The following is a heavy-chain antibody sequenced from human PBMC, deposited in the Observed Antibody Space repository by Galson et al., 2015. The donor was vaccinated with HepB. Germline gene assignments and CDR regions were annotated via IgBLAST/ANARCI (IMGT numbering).Heavy chain of an antibody. J-gene: IGHJ3*02. CDR2: ISSSSSYI. Sequence: PRLSCAASGFTFSSYSMNWVRQAPGKGLEWVSSISSSSSYIYYADSVKGRFTISRDNAKNSLYLQMNSLRAEDTAVYYCARDPGRRFTDAFDIWGQGTMVTVSS. CDR3: ARDPGRRFTDAFDI. CDR1: GFTFSSYS. V-gene: IGHV3-21*01. D-gene: IGHD3-3*01.